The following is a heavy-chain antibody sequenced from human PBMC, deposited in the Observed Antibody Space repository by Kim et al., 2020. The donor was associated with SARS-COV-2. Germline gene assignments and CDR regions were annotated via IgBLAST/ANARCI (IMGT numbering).Heavy chain of an antibody. CDR1: GLTFSGYW. V-gene: IGHV3-74*01. Sequence: GGSLRLSCAASGLTFSGYWMHWVRHAPGKGLVWVSRINSDGSSISYADSLKGRFTISRDNAKNTLYLQMNSLRAGDTAVYYCARGPYSSGWRDFDYWGQGTLVTVSS. CDR2: INSDGSSI. D-gene: IGHD6-19*01. J-gene: IGHJ4*02. CDR3: ARGPYSSGWRDFDY.